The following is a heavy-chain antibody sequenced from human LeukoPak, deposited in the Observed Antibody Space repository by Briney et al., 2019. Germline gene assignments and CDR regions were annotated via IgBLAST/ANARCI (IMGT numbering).Heavy chain of an antibody. J-gene: IGHJ4*02. CDR2: IYYSGST. CDR3: ARQTRGYDFDY. D-gene: IGHD5-12*01. CDR1: GGSISSYY. Sequence: SETLSLTCTVSGGSISSYYWSWIRQPPGKGLEWIGYIYYSGSTNYNPSLKSRGTISVDTSKDQFSLKLSSVTAADTAAYYCARQTRGYDFDYWGQGTLVTVSS. V-gene: IGHV4-59*08.